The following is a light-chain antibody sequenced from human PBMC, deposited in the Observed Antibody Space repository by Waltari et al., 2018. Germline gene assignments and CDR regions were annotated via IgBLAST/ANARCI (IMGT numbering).Light chain of an antibody. CDR2: SNN. V-gene: IGLV1-44*01. Sequence: QSVLTQPPSTSGTPGQRVTLSCSGSSSHIGTNPVNWYQHLPGTAPKLLIYSNNQRPSGVPGRFSGSKSGTSASLAISGLQSEDEADYYCAAWDDTLNGYVFGTGTKVTVL. CDR3: AAWDDTLNGYV. CDR1: SSHIGTNP. J-gene: IGLJ1*01.